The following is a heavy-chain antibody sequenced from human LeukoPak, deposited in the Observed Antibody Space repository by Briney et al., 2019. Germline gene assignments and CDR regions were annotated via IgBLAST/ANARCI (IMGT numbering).Heavy chain of an antibody. D-gene: IGHD1-14*01. Sequence: GGSLRLSCAASGFTFSSYAMTWVRQAPGKGLEWVSSISGGGGATYYADSVKGRFTISRDNSKNTLYLQVNSLRAEDTAVYYCAKGHRGAGTVYFDYWGQGTLVTVSS. CDR1: GFTFSSYA. J-gene: IGHJ4*02. CDR2: ISGGGGAT. CDR3: AKGHRGAGTVYFDY. V-gene: IGHV3-23*01.